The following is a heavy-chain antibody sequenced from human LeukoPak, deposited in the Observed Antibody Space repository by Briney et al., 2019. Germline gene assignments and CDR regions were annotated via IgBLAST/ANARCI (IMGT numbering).Heavy chain of an antibody. V-gene: IGHV4-39*02. CDR2: IYYSGST. CDR3: ARDTVTDFNWFDP. J-gene: IGHJ5*02. Sequence: SETLSLTCTVSGGSISSSSYYWGWIRQPPGKGLEWIGSIYYSGSTYYNPSLKSRVTISVDTSKNQFSLKLSSVTAADTAVYYCARDTVTDFNWFDPWGQGTLVTVSS. D-gene: IGHD4-17*01. CDR1: GGSISSSSYY.